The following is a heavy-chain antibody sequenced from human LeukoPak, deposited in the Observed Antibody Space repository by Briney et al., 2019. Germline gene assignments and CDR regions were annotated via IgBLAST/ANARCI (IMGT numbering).Heavy chain of an antibody. D-gene: IGHD5-12*01. CDR2: INPNSGGT. CDR3: AILALLGYDSPDDAFDI. Sequence: GASVKVSCKASGYTFTGYYMHWVRQAPGQGLEWMGRINPNSGGTNYAQKFQGRVAMTRDTSISTAYMELSRLRSDDTAVYYCAILALLGYDSPDDAFDIWGQGTMVTVSS. J-gene: IGHJ3*02. CDR1: GYTFTGYY. V-gene: IGHV1-2*06.